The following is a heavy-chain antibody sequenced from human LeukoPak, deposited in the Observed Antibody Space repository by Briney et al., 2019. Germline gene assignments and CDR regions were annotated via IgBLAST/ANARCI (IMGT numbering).Heavy chain of an antibody. CDR1: GGSFSGYY. V-gene: IGHV4-34*01. J-gene: IGHJ4*02. D-gene: IGHD6-13*01. CDR2: INHSGST. Sequence: SVTLSLTCAVYGGSFSGYYWSWIRQPPGKGLEWIGEINHSGSTNYNPSLKSRVTISVDTSKNQFSLKLSSVTAADTAVYYCARGPPTAAGLYFDYWGQGTLVTVSS. CDR3: ARGPPTAAGLYFDY.